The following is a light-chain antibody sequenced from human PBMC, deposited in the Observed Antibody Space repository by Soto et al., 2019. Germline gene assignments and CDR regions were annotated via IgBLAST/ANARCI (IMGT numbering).Light chain of an antibody. V-gene: IGLV2-14*03. Sequence: QSALTQPASASGSPGQSITISCSGTSSDIGSYNHVAWYQQFPGKSPKLMIYAVSDRPSGVSDRFSGSKSGITASLTISGLQTEDEADYYCISYTDRQSYLFGTGTKVTVL. CDR2: AVS. CDR3: ISYTDRQSYL. CDR1: SSDIGSYNH. J-gene: IGLJ1*01.